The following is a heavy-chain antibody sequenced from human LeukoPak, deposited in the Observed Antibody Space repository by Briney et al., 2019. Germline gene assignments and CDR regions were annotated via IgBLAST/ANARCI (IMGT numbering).Heavy chain of an antibody. V-gene: IGHV3-23*01. CDR3: AKSNGYGLVDI. J-gene: IGHJ3*02. Sequence: GGSLRLSCTVSGFSLSSYAMSWVRRAPGKGLEWVSATSSSDAGTYYAESVRGRFTISRDNSKNTLFLQMNSLRAEDAAVYYCAKSNGYGLVDIWGQGTMVTVSS. CDR1: GFSLSSYA. D-gene: IGHD3-10*01. CDR2: TSSSDAGT.